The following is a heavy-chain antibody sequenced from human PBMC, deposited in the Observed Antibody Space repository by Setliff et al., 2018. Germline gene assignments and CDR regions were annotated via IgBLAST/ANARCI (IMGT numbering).Heavy chain of an antibody. CDR3: AREAGGMVDY. CDR2: IYTSWS. J-gene: IGHJ4*02. CDR1: DDSISSRHYY. Sequence: SETLSLTCTVSDDSISSRHYYWSWIRQPAGKGLEWLGQIYTSWSTSYYNPSLNSRVTLSIDTSKNQFSLRLSSVTAADTAVYYCAREAGGMVDYWGQGTLVTVSS. V-gene: IGHV4-61*09. D-gene: IGHD3-16*01.